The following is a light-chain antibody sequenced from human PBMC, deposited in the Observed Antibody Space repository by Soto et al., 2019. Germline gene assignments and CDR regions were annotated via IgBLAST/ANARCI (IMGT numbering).Light chain of an antibody. Sequence: EIVLTQSPGTLSLSPGERATLSCRASQSVSDNYLAWYQRKPGQAPRLLIYGASSRASGIPDRFSGSGSGTDFTLTISRLEPEDFAVYYCQHYGGSMYSFGQGTKLEIK. V-gene: IGKV3-20*01. CDR1: QSVSDNY. CDR3: QHYGGSMYS. J-gene: IGKJ2*03. CDR2: GAS.